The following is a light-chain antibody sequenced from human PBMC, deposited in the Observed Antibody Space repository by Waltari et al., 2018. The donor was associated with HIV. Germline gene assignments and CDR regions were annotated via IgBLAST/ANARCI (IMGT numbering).Light chain of an antibody. Sequence: QSALTPPRSVSGSPGQSVTISSTATSSDVGTYNSVSWYQQHPGKAPKLILYDVSKRPSGVPDRFSGSKSGNTASLTISGLRVEDEVDYYCCSYAGSSFYVFGTGTQVTVL. J-gene: IGLJ1*01. CDR3: CSYAGSSFYV. V-gene: IGLV2-11*01. CDR2: DVS. CDR1: SSDVGTYNS.